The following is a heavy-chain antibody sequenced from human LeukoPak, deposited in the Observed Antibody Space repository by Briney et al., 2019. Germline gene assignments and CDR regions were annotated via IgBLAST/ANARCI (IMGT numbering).Heavy chain of an antibody. D-gene: IGHD3-22*01. Sequence: PGGSLRLSCAASGFTFSSYAMHWVRQAPGKGLEWVAVISYDGSNKYYADSVKGRFTISRDNSKNTLYLQMNSLRAEDTAVYYCARENLYDSSGLGAFDIWGQGTMVTVSS. J-gene: IGHJ3*02. CDR1: GFTFSSYA. CDR2: ISYDGSNK. V-gene: IGHV3-30*14. CDR3: ARENLYDSSGLGAFDI.